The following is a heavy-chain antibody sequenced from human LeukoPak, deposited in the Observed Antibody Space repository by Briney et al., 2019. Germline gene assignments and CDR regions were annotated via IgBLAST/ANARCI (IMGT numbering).Heavy chain of an antibody. Sequence: LSPTYPVYAHSVTSSCIYRGWLREPPWRGLHWFGIIYDGESTDSYTGTTSPTSSLKSRDTISVDTTDNQFSLTMASVSAADTGVYYCARLTCSSTSCLDYWGQGTLVTVSS. CDR2: IYDGEST. V-gene: IGHV4-39*01. D-gene: IGHD2-2*01. J-gene: IGHJ4*02. CDR3: ARLTCSSTSCLDY. CDR1: AHSVTSSCIY.